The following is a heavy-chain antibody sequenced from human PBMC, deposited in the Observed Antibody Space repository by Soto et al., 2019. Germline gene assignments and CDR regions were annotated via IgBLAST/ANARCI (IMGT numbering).Heavy chain of an antibody. Sequence: GGFLRLSCAASGFTFSTWWMDWVRQTPGEGLEWVANINQDGSEKNYVDSVKGRFTISRDNAKNSLYLQMSSLTAEDSALYYCSRSLNSWGQGTLVTVSS. CDR3: SRSLNS. J-gene: IGHJ4*02. CDR2: INQDGSEK. V-gene: IGHV3-7*01. CDR1: GFTFSTWW.